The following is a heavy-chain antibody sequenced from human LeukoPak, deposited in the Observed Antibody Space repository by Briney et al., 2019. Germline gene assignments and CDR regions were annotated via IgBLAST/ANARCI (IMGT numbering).Heavy chain of an antibody. J-gene: IGHJ6*03. CDR3: ARTWDYDILTGPLYYYMDV. D-gene: IGHD3-9*01. Sequence: SETLSLTCTVSGGSISSYYWSWIRQPPGKGLEWIGYIYYSGSTNYNPSLKSRVTISVDTSENQFSLKLSSVTAADTAVYYCARTWDYDILTGPLYYYMDVWGKGTTVTVSS. CDR1: GGSISSYY. V-gene: IGHV4-59*01. CDR2: IYYSGST.